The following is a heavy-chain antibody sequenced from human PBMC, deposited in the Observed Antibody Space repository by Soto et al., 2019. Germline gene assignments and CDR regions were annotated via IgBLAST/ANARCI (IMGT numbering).Heavy chain of an antibody. V-gene: IGHV1-2*04. CDR3: ARAVTVTTFDY. D-gene: IGHD4-17*01. CDR2: INPNSGGT. CDR1: GYTFTGYY. J-gene: IGHJ4*02. Sequence: VASVKVSCKASGYTFTGYYMHWVRQAPGQGLEWMGWINPNSGGTNYAQKFQGWVTMTRDTSISTAYMELSRLRSDDTAVYYCARAVTVTTFDYWGQGTLVTVSS.